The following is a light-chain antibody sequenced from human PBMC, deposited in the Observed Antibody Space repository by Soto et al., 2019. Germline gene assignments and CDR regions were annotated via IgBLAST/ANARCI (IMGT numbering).Light chain of an antibody. CDR2: AAS. V-gene: IGKV3-20*01. J-gene: IGKJ5*01. Sequence: EIVLTQSPGTLSLSPGERATLSCRASQSVSSSYLAWYQQKPGQAPRLLIYAASSRATGIPDRFSGSGSGTDFTLTISRLEPEDFAVYYCHQYDNSPQVTFGRGTRLDNK. CDR3: HQYDNSPQVT. CDR1: QSVSSSY.